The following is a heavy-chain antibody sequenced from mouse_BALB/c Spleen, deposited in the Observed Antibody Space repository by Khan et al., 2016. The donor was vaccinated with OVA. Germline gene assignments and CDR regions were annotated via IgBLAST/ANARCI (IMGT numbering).Heavy chain of an antibody. CDR2: MSSDGST. V-gene: IGHV2-6-1*01. Sequence: QVQLKESGPGLVAPSQSLSITCTISGFSLTNYGVHWVRQPPGKGLEWLVLMSSDGSTTYNSALKSRMTISKDNSKSQAFLKMNSLQTDDTAMYFCARQPYYYYNVMDYWGQGTSVTVAS. CDR1: GFSLTNYG. CDR3: ARQPYYYYNVMDY. J-gene: IGHJ4*01. D-gene: IGHD2-10*01.